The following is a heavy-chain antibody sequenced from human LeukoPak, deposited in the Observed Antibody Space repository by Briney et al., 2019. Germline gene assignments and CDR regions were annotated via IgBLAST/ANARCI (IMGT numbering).Heavy chain of an antibody. CDR2: IWYDGSNK. V-gene: IGHV3-33*06. Sequence: GGSLRLSCAASGFTFSSYGMHWVRQAPGKGLEWVAVIWYDGSNKYYADSVKGRFTISRDNSKNTLYLQMNSLRAEDTAVYYCAKDGIAVAGWFDPWGREPWSPSPQ. CDR3: AKDGIAVAGWFDP. D-gene: IGHD6-19*01. CDR1: GFTFSSYG. J-gene: IGHJ5*02.